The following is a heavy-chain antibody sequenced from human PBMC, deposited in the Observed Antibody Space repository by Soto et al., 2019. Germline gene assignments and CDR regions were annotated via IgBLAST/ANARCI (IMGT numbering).Heavy chain of an antibody. CDR3: AREFTYYVSSDSSLDY. CDR1: GDSVSGNSAA. D-gene: IGHD3-16*01. V-gene: IGHV6-1*01. CDR2: TYYRSRWYN. J-gene: IGHJ4*02. Sequence: PSQTLSLTCAISGDSVSGNSAAWNWIRQSPSRGLEWLGRTYYRSRWYNDYAVSVKSRITVTPDTSKNQFSLHLNSVTPEDTAVYYCAREFTYYVSSDSSLDYWGRGALGTVSS.